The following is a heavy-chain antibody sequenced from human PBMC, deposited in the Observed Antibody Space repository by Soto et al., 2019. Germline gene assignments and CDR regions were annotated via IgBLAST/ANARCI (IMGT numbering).Heavy chain of an antibody. CDR1: GFTFSSYG. V-gene: IGHV3-30*18. Sequence: QVQLVESGGGVVQPGRSLRLSCAASGFTFSSYGMHWVRQAPGKGLEWVAVISYDGSNKYYADSVKGRFTISRDNSKNTLYLQMNSLRAEDRAVYYCAKDWGYYGSGSSCYWGQGTLVTVSS. CDR2: ISYDGSNK. CDR3: AKDWGYYGSGSSCY. J-gene: IGHJ4*02. D-gene: IGHD3-10*01.